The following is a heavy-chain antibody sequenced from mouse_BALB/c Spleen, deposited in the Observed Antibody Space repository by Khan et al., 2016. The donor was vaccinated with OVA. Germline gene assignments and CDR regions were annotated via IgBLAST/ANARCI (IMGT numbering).Heavy chain of an antibody. CDR2: IRNKANGYTI. D-gene: IGHD2-2*01. CDR1: GFSFTDYY. V-gene: IGHV7-3*02. Sequence: EVELVESGGGLVQPGGSLRLSCATSGFSFTDYYMTWVRQPPGKALEWLGFIRNKANGYTIEYSASVKGRFTISRDNSQSILYLQMNTLRAEDSATYYCARAIYYGYPYAMDYWGQGTSVTVSS. J-gene: IGHJ4*01. CDR3: ARAIYYGYPYAMDY.